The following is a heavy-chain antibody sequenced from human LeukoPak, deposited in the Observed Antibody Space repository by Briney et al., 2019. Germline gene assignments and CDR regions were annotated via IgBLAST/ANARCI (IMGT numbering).Heavy chain of an antibody. D-gene: IGHD6-13*01. CDR2: IYHSGST. CDR1: GGSISSGGYY. V-gene: IGHV4-30-2*01. CDR3: ARDPDGSSWYYFDY. Sequence: SQTLSLTCTVSGGSISSGGYYWSWIRQPPGKGLEWIGYIYHSGSTYYNPSLKSRVTISVDRSKNQFSLKLSSVTAADTAVYYCARDPDGSSWYYFDYWGQGTLVTVSS. J-gene: IGHJ4*02.